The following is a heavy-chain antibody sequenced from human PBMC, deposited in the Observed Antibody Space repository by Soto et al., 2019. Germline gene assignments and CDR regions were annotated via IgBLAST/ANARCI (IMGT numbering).Heavy chain of an antibody. J-gene: IGHJ4*02. V-gene: IGHV3-30*18. CDR3: AKDRGYDSSGYYLDF. CDR1: GFTFSSYG. Sequence: GGSLRLSCAASGFTFSSYGMHWVRQAPGKGLEWVAVISDDGYDKFYGESVKGRFTISRDNSKNTMYVQMNSLRAEDTAVYYCAKDRGYDSSGYYLDFWGQGTLVTVSS. D-gene: IGHD3-22*01. CDR2: ISDDGYDK.